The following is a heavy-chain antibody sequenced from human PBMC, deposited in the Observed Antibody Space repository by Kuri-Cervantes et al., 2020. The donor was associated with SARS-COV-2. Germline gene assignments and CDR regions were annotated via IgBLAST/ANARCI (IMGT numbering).Heavy chain of an antibody. CDR1: GYTFSGYY. CDR3: ARGMVRGIIQSYYYAMDV. J-gene: IGHJ6*02. Sequence: ASVKVSCKASGYTFSGYYIYWVRQAPGQGLEWMGWINPNSGGTNYAQKFQGWVTITRDTSISTAYMELSRLRSDDTAVYYCARGMVRGIIQSYYYAMDVWGQGTTVTVSS. CDR2: INPNSGGT. V-gene: IGHV1-2*04. D-gene: IGHD3-10*01.